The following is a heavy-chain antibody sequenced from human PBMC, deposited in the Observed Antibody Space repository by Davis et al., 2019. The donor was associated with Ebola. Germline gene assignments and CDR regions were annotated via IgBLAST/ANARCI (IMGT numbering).Heavy chain of an antibody. CDR3: ARDIRFLEWLLSSPSPLDP. J-gene: IGHJ5*02. Sequence: ASVKVSCKASGYTFTSYGISWVRQAPGQGLEWMGWISAYNGNTNYAQKLQGRVTMTTDTSTSPAYMELRSLRSDDTAVYYCARDIRFLEWLLSSPSPLDPWGQGTLVTVSS. D-gene: IGHD3-3*01. CDR1: GYTFTSYG. V-gene: IGHV1-18*01. CDR2: ISAYNGNT.